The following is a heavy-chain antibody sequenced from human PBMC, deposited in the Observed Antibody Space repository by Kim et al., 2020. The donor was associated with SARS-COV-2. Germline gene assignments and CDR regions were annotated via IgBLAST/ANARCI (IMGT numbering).Heavy chain of an antibody. J-gene: IGHJ3*02. CDR3: AKDTAENLRYGADAFDI. CDR1: GFTFSSYG. CDR2: IWYDGSNK. D-gene: IGHD4-17*01. Sequence: GGSLRLSCAASGFTFSSYGMHWVRQAPGKGLEWVAVIWYDGSNKYYADSVKGRFTISRDNSKNTLYLQMNSLRAEDTAVYYCAKDTAENLRYGADAFDIWGQGTMVTVSS. V-gene: IGHV3-33*06.